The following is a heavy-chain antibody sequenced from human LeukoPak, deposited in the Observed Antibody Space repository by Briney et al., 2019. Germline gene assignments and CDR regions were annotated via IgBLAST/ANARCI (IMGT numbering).Heavy chain of an antibody. CDR2: INSDGSST. V-gene: IGHV3-74*01. J-gene: IGHJ5*02. D-gene: IGHD6-13*01. Sequence: QPGGSLRLSCKVSGFISSSYWMNWVRQGPGKGLVWVSRINSDGSSTTYADSVKGRFTISRDNAKNTLDLQMNSLRVEDTAVYYCAILTGIAAAAWGQGTLVTVSS. CDR3: AILTGIAAAA. CDR1: GFISSSYW.